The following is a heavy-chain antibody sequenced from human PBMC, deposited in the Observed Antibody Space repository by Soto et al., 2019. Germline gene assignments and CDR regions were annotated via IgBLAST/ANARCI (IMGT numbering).Heavy chain of an antibody. D-gene: IGHD3-22*01. CDR2: IYYSGST. V-gene: IGHV4-59*01. J-gene: IGHJ3*02. Sequence: SETLSLTCTVSGGSISSYYWSWIRQPPGKGLEWIGYIYYSGSTNYNPSLKSRVTISVDTSKNQFSLKLSSVTAADTAVYYCARVVREGYYYDSSGYCDIWGQGTMVTVSS. CDR3: ARVVREGYYYDSSGYCDI. CDR1: GGSISSYY.